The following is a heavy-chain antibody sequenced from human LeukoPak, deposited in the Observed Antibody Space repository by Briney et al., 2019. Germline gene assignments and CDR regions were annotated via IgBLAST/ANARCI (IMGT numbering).Heavy chain of an antibody. CDR3: ASAYYHYYFDY. Sequence: GGSLRLSCEASGFTFRSYWMHWVRQAPGKGLVWVSRINGDGSSTSYADSVKGRFTIYRDNAKNTLYLQMNSLRAEDSAVYYCASAYYHYYFDYWGQGTLVTVSS. V-gene: IGHV3-74*01. CDR2: INGDGSST. D-gene: IGHD3-16*01. J-gene: IGHJ4*02. CDR1: GFTFRSYW.